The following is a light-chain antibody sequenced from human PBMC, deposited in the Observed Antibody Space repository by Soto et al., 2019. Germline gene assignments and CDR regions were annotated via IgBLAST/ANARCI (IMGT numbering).Light chain of an antibody. Sequence: DIHMTQSPSSLSACVGDRVTITCRAGQTISNYVNWYQQKPGKAPKVLIYAASTLQSGVPSRFSGSGSGADFTLTISSLQPEDVATFYCQQSYTIPWMFGQGTKVEIK. J-gene: IGKJ1*01. V-gene: IGKV1-39*01. CDR2: AAS. CDR1: QTISNY. CDR3: QQSYTIPWM.